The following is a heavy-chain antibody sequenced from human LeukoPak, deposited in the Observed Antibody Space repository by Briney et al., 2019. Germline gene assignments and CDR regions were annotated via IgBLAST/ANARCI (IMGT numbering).Heavy chain of an antibody. Sequence: GGSLRLSCAASGFTFSSYAMHWVRQAPGKGLEWVAVISYDGSNKYYADSVKGRFTISRDNSKNTLYLQMNSLRAEDTAVYYCAKDGYYYDSSGYYYPGYWGQGTLVTVSS. V-gene: IGHV3-30*04. D-gene: IGHD3-22*01. CDR2: ISYDGSNK. CDR1: GFTFSSYA. J-gene: IGHJ4*02. CDR3: AKDGYYYDSSGYYYPGY.